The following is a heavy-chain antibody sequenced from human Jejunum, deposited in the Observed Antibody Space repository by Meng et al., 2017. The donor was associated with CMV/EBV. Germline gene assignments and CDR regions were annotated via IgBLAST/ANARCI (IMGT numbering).Heavy chain of an antibody. CDR2: INSDGSST. CDR3: ARGAYSGSLDY. D-gene: IGHD1-26*01. V-gene: IGHV3-74*01. CDR1: GFTLSSYW. Sequence: LSCAASGFTLSSYWLHWVRQAPGKGLVWVSRINSDGSSTSYADSVKGRFTISRDNAKNTLYLQMNSLRAEDTAVYYCARGAYSGSLDYWGQGTLVTVSS. J-gene: IGHJ4*02.